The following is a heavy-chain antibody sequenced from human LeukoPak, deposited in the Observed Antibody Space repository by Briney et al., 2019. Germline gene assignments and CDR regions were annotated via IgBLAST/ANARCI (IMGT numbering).Heavy chain of an antibody. CDR1: RFTFSSYA. Sequence: PGGSLRLSCAASRFTFSSYAMSWVRQAPGKGLEWVSNIGGSGGSTYYADSVKGRFTISRDNSKNTLYLQMNSLRAEDTAVYYCAKARTTSGISPSDWGQGTLVTVSS. CDR3: AKARTTSGISPSD. D-gene: IGHD3-10*01. J-gene: IGHJ4*02. CDR2: IGGSGGST. V-gene: IGHV3-23*01.